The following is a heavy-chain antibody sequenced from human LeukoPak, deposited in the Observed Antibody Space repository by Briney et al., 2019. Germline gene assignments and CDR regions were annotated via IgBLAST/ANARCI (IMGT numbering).Heavy chain of an antibody. V-gene: IGHV3-48*02. Sequence: GGSLRLSCAASGFTSSSYSMNWVRQAPGKGLEWISYISSSSSIIYYADSVKGRFTISRDNAKNSLYLQMNSLRDEDTAVYYCASSSLTSSRLNFDYWGQGTLVTVSS. D-gene: IGHD6-13*01. CDR3: ASSSLTSSRLNFDY. CDR1: GFTSSSYS. CDR2: ISSSSSII. J-gene: IGHJ4*02.